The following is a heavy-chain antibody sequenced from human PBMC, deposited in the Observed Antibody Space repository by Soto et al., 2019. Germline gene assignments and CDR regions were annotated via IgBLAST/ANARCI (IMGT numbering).Heavy chain of an antibody. V-gene: IGHV3-13*01. CDR1: GFTFSSYD. CDR3: ARDHCTNGVCNYGMDV. Sequence: PGGSLRLSCAASGFTFSSYDMHWVRQATGKGLEWVSAIGTAGDTYYPGSVKGRFTISRENAKNSLYLQMNSLRAGDTAVYYCARDHCTNGVCNYGMDVWGQGTTVTVSS. D-gene: IGHD2-8*01. CDR2: IGTAGDT. J-gene: IGHJ6*02.